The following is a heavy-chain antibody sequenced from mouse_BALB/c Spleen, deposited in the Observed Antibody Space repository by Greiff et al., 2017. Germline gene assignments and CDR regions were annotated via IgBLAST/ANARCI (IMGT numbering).Heavy chain of an antibody. D-gene: IGHD2-4*01. Sequence: VQLQQPGAELVKPGASVKLSCKASGYTFTSYVMHWVKQKPGQGLEWIGYINPYNDGTKYNEKFKGKATLTSDKSSSTAYMELSSLTSEDSAVYYCARREITSYAMDYWGQGTSVTVSS. CDR2: INPYNDGT. CDR1: GYTFTSYV. CDR3: ARREITSYAMDY. J-gene: IGHJ4*01. V-gene: IGHV1-14*01.